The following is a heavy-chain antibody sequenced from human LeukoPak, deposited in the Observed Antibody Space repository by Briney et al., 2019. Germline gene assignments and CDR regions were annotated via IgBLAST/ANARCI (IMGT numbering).Heavy chain of an antibody. V-gene: IGHV3-66*01. CDR1: GFTVSINY. CDR3: AREFDSSSLDS. J-gene: IGHJ4*02. CDR2: IYSGGST. Sequence: GGSLRLSCAASGFTVSINYMSWVRQAPGKGLEWVSVIYSGGSTHYADSVKGRFTISRDNSRNTLFLQMNSLRAEDTAVYYCAREFDSSSLDSWGQGTPVTVSS. D-gene: IGHD6-6*01.